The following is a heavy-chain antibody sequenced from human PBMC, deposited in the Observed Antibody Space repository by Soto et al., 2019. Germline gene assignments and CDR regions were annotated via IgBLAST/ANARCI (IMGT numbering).Heavy chain of an antibody. CDR2: ISAYNGNT. J-gene: IGHJ5*02. Sequence: ASVKVSCKASGYTFTSYGISWVRQAPGQGLEWMGWISAYNGNTNYAQKLQGRVTMTTDTSTSTAYMELRSLRSDDTAVYYCASTYYDFWSGYLRFDPWGQGTLVTRLL. CDR3: ASTYYDFWSGYLRFDP. V-gene: IGHV1-18*01. D-gene: IGHD3-3*01. CDR1: GYTFTSYG.